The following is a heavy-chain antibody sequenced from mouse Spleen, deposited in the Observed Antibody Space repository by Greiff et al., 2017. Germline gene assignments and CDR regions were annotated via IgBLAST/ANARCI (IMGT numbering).Heavy chain of an antibody. D-gene: IGHD1-1*01. J-gene: IGHJ2*01. V-gene: IGHV4-1*02. CDR2: INPDSSTI. CDR3: ARVIYYYGSSYDY. Sequence: EVQLQQSGGGLVQPGGSLKLSCAASGFDFSRYWMSWVRQAPGKGLEWIGEINPDSSTINYTPSLKDKFIISRDNAKNTLYLQMSKVRSEDTALYYCARVIYYYGSSYDYWGQGTTLTVSS. CDR1: GFDFSRYW.